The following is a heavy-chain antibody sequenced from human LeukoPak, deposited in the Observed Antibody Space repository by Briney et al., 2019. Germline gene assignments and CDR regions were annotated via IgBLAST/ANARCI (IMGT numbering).Heavy chain of an antibody. CDR3: ARGRGEIVVVPAGTETNWFDP. D-gene: IGHD2-2*01. V-gene: IGHV4-59*08. CDR1: GGSINNYF. J-gene: IGHJ5*02. CDR2: IYYIGRT. Sequence: SETLSLTCTVSGGSINNYFWSWLRQSPGKGLEWIAYIYYIGRTKYNPSLQSRVTISVDTPKNQSSLKLDSVTAADAAVYYCARGRGEIVVVPAGTETNWFDPWGQGTLVTVSS.